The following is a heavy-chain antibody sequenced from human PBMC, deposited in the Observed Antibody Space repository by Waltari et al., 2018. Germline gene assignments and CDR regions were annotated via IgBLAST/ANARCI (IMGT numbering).Heavy chain of an antibody. CDR1: GFTLSSYG. CDR3: ADRSGSGAYMGV. CDR2: RRKDGGNK. V-gene: IGHV3-30*02. J-gene: IGHJ6*03. Sequence: QVQLVESGGGVVQPGGSLRLSCAASGFTLSSYGMHWVRQAPGKGMEWVVSRRKDGGNKHYWYSMKGRFTNSRDNPKNTLYLEMNSLRAEDTAVYYCADRSGSGAYMGVWGKGTTVTISS. D-gene: IGHD3-10*01.